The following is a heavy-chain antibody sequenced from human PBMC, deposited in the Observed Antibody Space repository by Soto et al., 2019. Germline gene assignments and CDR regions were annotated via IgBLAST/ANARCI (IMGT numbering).Heavy chain of an antibody. D-gene: IGHD3-3*01. CDR3: AREAPKYYDFWSGYPPSQSGRDV. V-gene: IGHV1-69*13. CDR1: GGTFSSYA. Sequence: SVKVSCKASGGTFSSYAISWVRQAPGQGLEWMGGIIPIFGTANYAQKFQGRVTITADESTSTAYMELSSLRSEDTAVYYCAREAPKYYDFWSGYPPSQSGRDVWGQGTTVTVSS. CDR2: IIPIFGTA. J-gene: IGHJ6*02.